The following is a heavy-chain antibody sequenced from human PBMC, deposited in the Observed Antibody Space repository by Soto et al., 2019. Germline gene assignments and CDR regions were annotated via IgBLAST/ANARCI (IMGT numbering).Heavy chain of an antibody. CDR1: GGSFSGYY. Sequence: PSETLSLTCAVYGGSFSGYYGSWIRQPPGKGLEWIGEINHSGSTNYNPSLKSRVTISVDTSKNQFSLKLSSVTAADTAVYYCARPQLGAWFDPWGQGTLVTVSS. CDR3: ARPQLGAWFDP. V-gene: IGHV4-34*01. D-gene: IGHD6-6*01. CDR2: INHSGST. J-gene: IGHJ5*02.